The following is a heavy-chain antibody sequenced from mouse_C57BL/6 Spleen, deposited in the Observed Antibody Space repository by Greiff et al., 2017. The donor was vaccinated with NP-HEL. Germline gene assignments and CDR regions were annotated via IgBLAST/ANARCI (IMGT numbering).Heavy chain of an antibody. V-gene: IGHV1-82*01. Sequence: QVQLQQSGPELVKPGASVKISCKASGYAFSSSWMNWVKQRPGKGLEWIGRIYPGDGDTNYNGKFKGKATLTADKSSSTAYMQLSSLTSEDSAVYFCARSGVYYYGSEDYWGQGTTLTVSS. J-gene: IGHJ2*01. D-gene: IGHD1-1*01. CDR2: IYPGDGDT. CDR3: ARSGVYYYGSEDY. CDR1: GYAFSSSW.